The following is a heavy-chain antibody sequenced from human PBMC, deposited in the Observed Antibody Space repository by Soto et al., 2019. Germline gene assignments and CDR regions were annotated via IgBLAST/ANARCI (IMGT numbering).Heavy chain of an antibody. Sequence: GDSLKSSCKGSGYSFTSYWIGWVRQMHGTGLEWMGIIYPGDSDTRYSPSFQGQVTISADKSISTVYLQWSSLKASDTAIYYCARGYCTTTICDPWFDPWGQGTLVTVSS. CDR3: ARGYCTTTICDPWFDP. D-gene: IGHD2-2*01. J-gene: IGHJ5*02. CDR2: IYPGDSDT. V-gene: IGHV5-51*01. CDR1: GYSFTSYW.